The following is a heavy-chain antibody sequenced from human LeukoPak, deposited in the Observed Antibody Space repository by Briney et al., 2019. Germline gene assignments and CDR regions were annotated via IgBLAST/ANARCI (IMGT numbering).Heavy chain of an antibody. CDR3: AKDLGYSSSGRHDAFDI. CDR2: ISGSGGST. J-gene: IGHJ3*02. Sequence: ETLSLTCTVSGGSISSSSYYWGWIRQAPGKGLEWVSAISGSGGSTYYADSVKGRFTISRDNSKNTLYLQMNSLRAEDTAVYYCAKDLGYSSSGRHDAFDIWGQGTMVTISS. CDR1: GGSISSSSYY. V-gene: IGHV3-23*01. D-gene: IGHD6-6*01.